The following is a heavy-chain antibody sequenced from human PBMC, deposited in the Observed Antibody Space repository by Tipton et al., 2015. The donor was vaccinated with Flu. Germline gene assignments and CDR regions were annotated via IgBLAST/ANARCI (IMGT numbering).Heavy chain of an antibody. J-gene: IGHJ5*02. Sequence: TLSLTCTVSGGFVSSYYWNWIRQPPGKGLEWIGYIYNNQYTKYNPSLKSRVTVSGDPSMSQFSLRLTSVTAADTAVYYCARRDYSNYVSDPKNWFDPWGQGTLVTVSS. CDR2: IYNNQYT. V-gene: IGHV4-4*09. CDR3: ARRDYSNYVSDPKNWFDP. D-gene: IGHD4-11*01. CDR1: GGFVSSYY.